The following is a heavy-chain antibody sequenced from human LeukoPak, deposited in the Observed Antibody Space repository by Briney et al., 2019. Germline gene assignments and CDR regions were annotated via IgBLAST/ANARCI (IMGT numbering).Heavy chain of an antibody. D-gene: IGHD6-6*01. CDR1: GGTFSSYA. CDR2: IIPIFGTA. J-gene: IGHJ5*02. Sequence: ASVKVSCKASGGTFSSYAISWVRQAPGQGLEWMGGIIPIFGTANYAQKFQGRVTITTDESTSTAYMELSSLRSEDTAVYYCARAPRTEYKGLVWFDPWGQGTLVTVSS. CDR3: ARAPRTEYKGLVWFDP. V-gene: IGHV1-69*05.